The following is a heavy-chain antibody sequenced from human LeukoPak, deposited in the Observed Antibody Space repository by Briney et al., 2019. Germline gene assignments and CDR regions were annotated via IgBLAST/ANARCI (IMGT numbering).Heavy chain of an antibody. V-gene: IGHV4-38-2*01. D-gene: IGHD2-15*01. Sequence: SETLSLTCAVSGYSISSGYYWGWIRQPPWKGLEWIGSIYHSGSTYYNPSLKSRVTISVDTSKNQFSLKLSSVTAADTAVYYCARAAGYCSGGSCYSRDNWFVPWGQGTLVTVSS. CDR2: IYHSGST. CDR3: ARAAGYCSGGSCYSRDNWFVP. CDR1: GYSISSGYY. J-gene: IGHJ5*02.